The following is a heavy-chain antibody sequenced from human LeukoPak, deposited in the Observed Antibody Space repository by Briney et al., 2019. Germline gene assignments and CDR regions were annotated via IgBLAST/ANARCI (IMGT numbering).Heavy chain of an antibody. CDR2: ISTSSSTI. CDR3: ARDPPSGGFDS. V-gene: IGHV3-48*01. Sequence: GGSLRLSCAASGFTFSTYSMNWVRQAPGKGLEGVSYISTSSSTIYYADSVKGRFTISRDDAKNSLYLQMNSLRAEDTAVYYCARDPPSGGFDSWGQGTLVTVSS. D-gene: IGHD3-16*01. CDR1: GFTFSTYS. J-gene: IGHJ4*02.